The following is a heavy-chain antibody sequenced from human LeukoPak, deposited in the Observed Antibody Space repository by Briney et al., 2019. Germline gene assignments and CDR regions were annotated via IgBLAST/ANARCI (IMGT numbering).Heavy chain of an antibody. Sequence: SVKVSCKASGGTFSSYAISRGRQAPGQGLEWMGGIIPIFGTANYAQKFQGRDTITADESTSTAYMELSTLRSEDTALYYCARGRPQLVQGRFDPWGQGTLVTVSS. V-gene: IGHV1-69*01. J-gene: IGHJ5*02. CDR1: GGTFSSYA. D-gene: IGHD6-13*01. CDR2: IIPIFGTA. CDR3: ARGRPQLVQGRFDP.